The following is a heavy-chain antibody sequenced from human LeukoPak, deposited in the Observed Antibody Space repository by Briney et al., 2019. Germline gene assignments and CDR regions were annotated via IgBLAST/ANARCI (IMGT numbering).Heavy chain of an antibody. J-gene: IGHJ4*02. Sequence: PGGSLRLSCAASGFTFSSYNMNWVRQAPGKGLEWVSSITTSSIYIYYADSVKGRFTISRDNSKNTLYLQMNSLRAEDTAVYYCAKSSRDLDYWGQGTLVTVSS. V-gene: IGHV3-21*01. CDR1: GFTFSSYN. CDR3: AKSSRDLDY. CDR2: ITTSSIYI.